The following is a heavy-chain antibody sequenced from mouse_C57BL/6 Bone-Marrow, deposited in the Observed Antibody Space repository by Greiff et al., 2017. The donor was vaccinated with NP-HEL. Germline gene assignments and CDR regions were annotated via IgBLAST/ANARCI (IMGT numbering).Heavy chain of an antibody. Sequence: QVQLKESGAELARPGASVKLSCKASGYTFTSYGISWVKQRTGQGLEWIGEIYPRSGNTYYNEKFKGKFTLSADKSSSTVYMELRSLTSEDSAVYFCERGAYHYGSSYAMDYWGQGTSVTVSA. CDR1: GYTFTSYG. V-gene: IGHV1-81*01. J-gene: IGHJ4*01. CDR3: ERGAYHYGSSYAMDY. D-gene: IGHD1-1*01. CDR2: IYPRSGNT.